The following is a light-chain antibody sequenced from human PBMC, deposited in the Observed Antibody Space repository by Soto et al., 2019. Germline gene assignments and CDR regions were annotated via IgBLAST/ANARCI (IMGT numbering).Light chain of an antibody. CDR3: QKYNSAPRT. V-gene: IGKV1-27*01. CDR1: QGISNY. CDR2: AAS. J-gene: IGKJ1*01. Sequence: DIQMTQSPSSLSASVGDRVTITCRASQGISNYLAWYQQKPGKVPKLLIYAASTLQSGVPSRFSGSGSGTDFTLTISSLQPADVATYFCQKYNSAPRTFGQGTQVEIK.